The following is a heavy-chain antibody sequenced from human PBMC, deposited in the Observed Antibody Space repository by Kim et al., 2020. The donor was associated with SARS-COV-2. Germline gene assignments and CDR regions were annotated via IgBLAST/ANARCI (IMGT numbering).Heavy chain of an antibody. CDR1: GFTFSNYA. CDR3: AKDREGGYSYGWGFDY. CDR2: IYAGGSTT. V-gene: IGHV3-23*03. D-gene: IGHD5-18*01. Sequence: GGSLRLSCAASGFTFSNYAMSWVRQAPGKGLEWVSVIYAGGSTTYYADSVKGRFTISRDNSKNTLYLQMNSLRAEDTAVYYCAKDREGGYSYGWGFDYWGQGTLVTVSS. J-gene: IGHJ4*02.